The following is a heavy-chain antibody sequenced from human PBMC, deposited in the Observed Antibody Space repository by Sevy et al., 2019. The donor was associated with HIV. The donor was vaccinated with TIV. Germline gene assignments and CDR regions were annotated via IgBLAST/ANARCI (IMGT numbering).Heavy chain of an antibody. CDR2: ISYDRSNK. V-gene: IGHV3-30-3*01. CDR1: GFTFSNYA. D-gene: IGHD1-26*01. J-gene: IGHJ6*02. Sequence: GGSLRLSCAASGFTFSNYAMHRVRQAPGKGLEWVAVISYDRSNKYYADSVRGRFTISRDSSKNTLYLQMNSLRPEDTAVYYCARDLEVYGGWEQTSQGMDVWGQGTTVTVSS. CDR3: ARDLEVYGGWEQTSQGMDV.